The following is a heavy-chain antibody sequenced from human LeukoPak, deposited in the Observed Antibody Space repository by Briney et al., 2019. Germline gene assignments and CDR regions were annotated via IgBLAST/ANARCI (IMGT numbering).Heavy chain of an antibody. D-gene: IGHD1-26*01. V-gene: IGHV3-74*01. CDR1: GFTFGNYW. Sequence: GGSLRLSCAASGFTFGNYWMHWVRQVPGKGLVWVSRIDTDGSITNYADSARSRFTISRDNARNNLYLQMNSLRAEDTAVYYCVRDLGGRYGYWGQGTLVTVSS. CDR3: VRDLGGRYGY. J-gene: IGHJ4*02. CDR2: IDTDGSIT.